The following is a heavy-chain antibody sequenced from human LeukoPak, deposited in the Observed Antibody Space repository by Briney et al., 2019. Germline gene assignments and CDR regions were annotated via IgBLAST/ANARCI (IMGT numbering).Heavy chain of an antibody. Sequence: GGSLRLSCAASGFTFSDYYMSWIRQAPGKGLEWVSYISSSGSTIYYADSVKGRFTISRDNAKNSLYLQMNSLRAEDTAVYYCARYHDYYDSSGYYPPLDYWGQGTLVTVSS. V-gene: IGHV3-11*01. J-gene: IGHJ4*02. CDR2: ISSSGSTI. D-gene: IGHD3-22*01. CDR1: GFTFSDYY. CDR3: ARYHDYYDSSGYYPPLDY.